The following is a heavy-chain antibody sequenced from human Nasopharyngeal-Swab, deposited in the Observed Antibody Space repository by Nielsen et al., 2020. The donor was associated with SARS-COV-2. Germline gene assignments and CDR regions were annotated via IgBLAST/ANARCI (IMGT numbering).Heavy chain of an antibody. J-gene: IGHJ4*02. CDR2: IDDSGTT. CDR3: ARRVVSPEFYFDY. Sequence: RQAPGKGLEWIGNIDDSGTTFYSPPLKTRVTLSVDTSQNQFSLNLISVTAADTAVYYCARRVVSPEFYFDYWGQGALVTVSS. D-gene: IGHD2-2*01. V-gene: IGHV4-39*01.